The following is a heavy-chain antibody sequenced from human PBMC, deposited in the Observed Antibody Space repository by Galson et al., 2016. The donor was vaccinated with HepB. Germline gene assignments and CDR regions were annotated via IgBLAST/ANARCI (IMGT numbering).Heavy chain of an antibody. CDR1: GFTVSNNY. D-gene: IGHD1-20*01. CDR2: IYSGGST. J-gene: IGHJ4*02. CDR3: ASMTGTTPGGY. Sequence: SLRLSCAASGFTVSNNYKSWVRQAPGKGLEWVSLIYSGGSTYYADSVKGRFTISRDNSKNTLYLKMNSLRAEDTAVYYCASMTGTTPGGYWGQGTLVTVSS. V-gene: IGHV3-53*01.